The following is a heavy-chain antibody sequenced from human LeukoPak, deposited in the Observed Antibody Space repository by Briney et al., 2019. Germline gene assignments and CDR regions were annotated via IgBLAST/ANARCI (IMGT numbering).Heavy chain of an antibody. V-gene: IGHV1-46*01. CDR2: INPSGGST. CDR1: GYTFTSNY. J-gene: IGHJ4*02. D-gene: IGHD1-26*01. Sequence: ASVKVSCKASGYTFTSNYMHWVRQAPGQGLEWMGMINPSGGSTSYAQKFQDRVTVTRDTPTSTVYMQLSSLRSEDTAVYYCARHSGNYEAVDYWGQGTLVTVSS. CDR3: ARHSGNYEAVDY.